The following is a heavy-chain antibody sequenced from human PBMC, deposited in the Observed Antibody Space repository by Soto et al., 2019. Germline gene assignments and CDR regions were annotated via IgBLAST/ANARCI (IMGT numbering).Heavy chain of an antibody. CDR3: ARHAEYCSGGSCYRTNYYYYYMDV. D-gene: IGHD2-15*01. V-gene: IGHV5-51*01. J-gene: IGHJ6*03. Sequence: PGESLKISCEGSGFSFSKYTVGWVRQIPGKGLEWMGIIHPGDSDTRYSPPFQGQVTISADKSISTAYLQWSSLKASDTAMYYCARHAEYCSGGSCYRTNYYYYYMDVWGKGTTVTVSS. CDR1: GFSFSKYT. CDR2: IHPGDSDT.